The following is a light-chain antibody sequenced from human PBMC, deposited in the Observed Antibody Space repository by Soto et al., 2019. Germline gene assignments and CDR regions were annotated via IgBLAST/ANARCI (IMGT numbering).Light chain of an antibody. CDR1: QSVCSN. Sequence: EIVMTQSPATLSVSPGERATLSCRASQSVCSNLAWYQQKPGQAPRLLIYGASTRATGIPARFSGSGSGTEFTLTISSLQSEDFAVYYCQQYNNWPLFGPGTKVDIK. J-gene: IGKJ3*01. CDR2: GAS. V-gene: IGKV3-15*01. CDR3: QQYNNWPL.